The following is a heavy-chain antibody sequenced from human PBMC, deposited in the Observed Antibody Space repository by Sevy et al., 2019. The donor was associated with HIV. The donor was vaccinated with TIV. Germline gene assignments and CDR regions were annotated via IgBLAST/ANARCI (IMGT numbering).Heavy chain of an antibody. CDR1: GGSITSLY. CDR3: AGENAWGRGYS. V-gene: IGHV4-59*08. D-gene: IGHD1-26*01. Sequence: SETLSLTCTVSGGSITSLYWKWIRQPPGKGLEWIANIYYNGHINYNPSLKSRVSLSLDTSKNQFSLRLGSVTAADTARYYCAGENAWGRGYSWGQGTLVTVSS. CDR2: IYYNGHI. J-gene: IGHJ4*02.